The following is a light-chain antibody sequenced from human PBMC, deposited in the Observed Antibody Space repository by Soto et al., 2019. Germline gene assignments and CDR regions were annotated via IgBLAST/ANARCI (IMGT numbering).Light chain of an antibody. CDR2: KAS. V-gene: IGKV1-5*03. CDR3: QHYHNYSEA. CDR1: QTISSW. Sequence: DIQMTQSPSTLSGSVGDRVTITCRASQTISSWLAWYQQKPGKAPKLLIYKASTLKSGVPSRFSGSGSGTQFTLTISRLQPDDFAPYYCQHYHNYSEAFGQGTKVELK. J-gene: IGKJ1*01.